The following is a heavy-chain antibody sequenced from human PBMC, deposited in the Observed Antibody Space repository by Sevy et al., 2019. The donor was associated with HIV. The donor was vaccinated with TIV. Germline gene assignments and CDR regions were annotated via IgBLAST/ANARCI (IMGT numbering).Heavy chain of an antibody. Sequence: SETLSLTCTVSGGSISSNSYYWVWIRQPPGKGLEWIGSIYYSGTTYYNPSLKSRVTISIDTFKTQFSLKLSSVTAADTAIFYCARLNYGDYSNYFDPWGQGSLVTVSS. J-gene: IGHJ5*02. V-gene: IGHV4-39*01. CDR2: IYYSGTT. CDR1: GGSISSNSYY. D-gene: IGHD4-17*01. CDR3: ARLNYGDYSNYFDP.